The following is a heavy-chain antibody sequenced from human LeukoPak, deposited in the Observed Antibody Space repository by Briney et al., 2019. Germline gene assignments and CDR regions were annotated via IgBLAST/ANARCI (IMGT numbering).Heavy chain of an antibody. CDR3: AKDHMMGGYSYGYFDY. V-gene: IGHV3-23*01. D-gene: IGHD5-18*01. CDR1: GFTFSSYA. Sequence: GGSLRLSCAASGFTFSSYAMSWVRQAPGKGLEWVSAISGSGGSTYYADSVKGLFTISRDNSKNTLYLQMNSLRAEDTAVYYCAKDHMMGGYSYGYFDYWGQGTLVTVSS. CDR2: ISGSGGST. J-gene: IGHJ4*02.